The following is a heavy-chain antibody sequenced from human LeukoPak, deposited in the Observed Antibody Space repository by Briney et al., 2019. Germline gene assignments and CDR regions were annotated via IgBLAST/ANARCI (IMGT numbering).Heavy chain of an antibody. J-gene: IGHJ4*02. V-gene: IGHV4-38-2*02. Sequence: SETLSLTCSVSGYSISSGYYWGWIRQPPGKGLEWIGSIYHSGSTYYNPSLKSRSTISVDTSKNQFSLKLTSVTAADTAVYYCTRGDAAAAARVDYWGQGTLVTVSS. D-gene: IGHD6-13*01. CDR2: IYHSGST. CDR1: GYSISSGYY. CDR3: TRGDAAAAARVDY.